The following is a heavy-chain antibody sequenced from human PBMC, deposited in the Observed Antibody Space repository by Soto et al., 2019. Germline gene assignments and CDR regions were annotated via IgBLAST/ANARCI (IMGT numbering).Heavy chain of an antibody. D-gene: IGHD3-22*01. CDR2: INHSGST. CDR1: GGSFSGYY. Sequence: SETLSLTCAVYGGSFSGYYWSWIRQPPGKGLEWIGEINHSGSTNYNPSLKSRVTISVDTSKNQFSLKLSSVTAADTAVYYCGEGHYYDSSGYPRWGQGTLVTVPQ. J-gene: IGHJ4*02. CDR3: GEGHYYDSSGYPR. V-gene: IGHV4-34*01.